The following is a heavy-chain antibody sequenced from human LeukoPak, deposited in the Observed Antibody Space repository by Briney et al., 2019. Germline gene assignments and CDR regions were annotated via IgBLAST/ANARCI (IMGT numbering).Heavy chain of an antibody. CDR1: EFTFSSYS. CDR2: MKEDGSEK. V-gene: IGHV3-7*03. Sequence: QTGGSLRLSCAASEFTFSSYSMNWVRQAPGKGLEWVANMKEDGSEKYYVDSVKGRFTISRDNAKNSLYLQMNSLRAEDTAVYYCARESPYYYDSPDAFDIWGQGTMVTVSS. D-gene: IGHD3-22*01. CDR3: ARESPYYYDSPDAFDI. J-gene: IGHJ3*02.